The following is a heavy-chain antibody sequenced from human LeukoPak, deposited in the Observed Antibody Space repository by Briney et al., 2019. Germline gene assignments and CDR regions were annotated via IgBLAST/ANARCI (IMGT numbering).Heavy chain of an antibody. CDR3: ARVSGGPNYYYYMDV. CDR1: GFSFGSYW. J-gene: IGHJ6*03. D-gene: IGHD2-15*01. Sequence: GGSLRLSCAASGFSFGSYWMSWVRQAPGKGLEWVANIKQDGSEKYYVDSVKGRFTISRDNAKNSLYLQMNSLRAEDTAVYYCARVSGGPNYYYYMDVWGKGTTVTVSS. CDR2: IKQDGSEK. V-gene: IGHV3-7*01.